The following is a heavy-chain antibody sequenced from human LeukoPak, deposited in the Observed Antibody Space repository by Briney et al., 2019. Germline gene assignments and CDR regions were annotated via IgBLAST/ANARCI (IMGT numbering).Heavy chain of an antibody. D-gene: IGHD6-19*01. J-gene: IGHJ4*02. V-gene: IGHV3-30*04. CDR2: ISYDGSNK. CDR3: ARAHIAVAGTADY. CDR1: GFTFSSYA. Sequence: GGSLRLSCAASGFTFSSYAMHWLRQAPGKGLEWVAVISYDGSNKYYADSVKGRFTISRDNSKNTLYLQMNSLRAEDTAVYYCARAHIAVAGTADYWGQGTLVTVSS.